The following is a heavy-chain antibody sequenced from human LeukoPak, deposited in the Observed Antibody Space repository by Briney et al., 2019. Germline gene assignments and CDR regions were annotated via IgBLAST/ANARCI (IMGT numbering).Heavy chain of an antibody. D-gene: IGHD1-7*01. CDR1: GSTFSSYG. J-gene: IGHJ4*02. Sequence: PGGSLRLSCAASGSTFSSYGMHWVRQAPGKGLEWVAVIWYDGSNKYYADSVKGRFTISRDNSKNTLHLQMNSLRAEDTAVYYCAKDRDWNYVIDYWGQGTLVTVSS. CDR3: AKDRDWNYVIDY. V-gene: IGHV3-33*06. CDR2: IWYDGSNK.